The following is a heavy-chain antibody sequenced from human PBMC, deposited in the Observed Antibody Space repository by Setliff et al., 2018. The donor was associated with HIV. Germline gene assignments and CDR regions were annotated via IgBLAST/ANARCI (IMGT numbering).Heavy chain of an antibody. V-gene: IGHV4-38-2*02. J-gene: IGHJ5*02. CDR1: GYSISSRYY. D-gene: IGHD6-19*01. CDR3: ARGGRYYLPGIAVAGIQRNWFDP. Sequence: SETLSLTCTVSGYSISSRYYWGWIRQPPGKGLEWIGSVYHTGSTYYNPSLKSRVTISVDMSKNQFSLKLTSVTAADTAVYYCARGGRYYLPGIAVAGIQRNWFDPWGQGALVTVSS. CDR2: VYHTGST.